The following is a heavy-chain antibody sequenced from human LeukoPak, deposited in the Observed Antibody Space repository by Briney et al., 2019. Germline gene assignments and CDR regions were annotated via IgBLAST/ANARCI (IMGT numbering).Heavy chain of an antibody. CDR2: ISAYNGNT. Sequence: ASVKVSCKASGYTFTNYGVSWVRQAPGQGLEWMGWISAYNGNTNYAQKFQGRVTMTTDTSTSTAYMEVRRLRFDDTALYYCARERGRLTMVRGGYDAFDIWGQGTMVSVSS. V-gene: IGHV1-18*01. CDR3: ARERGRLTMVRGGYDAFDI. CDR1: GYTFTNYG. D-gene: IGHD3-10*01. J-gene: IGHJ3*02.